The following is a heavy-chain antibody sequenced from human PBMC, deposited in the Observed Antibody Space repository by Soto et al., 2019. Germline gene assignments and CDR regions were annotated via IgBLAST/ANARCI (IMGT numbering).Heavy chain of an antibody. CDR1: GGSISSGDYY. CDR2: IYYSGST. CDR3: ARTVSGGSYYFDY. Sequence: LTCTVSGGSISSGDYYWSWIRQPPGKGLEWIGYIYYSGSTYYNPSLKSRVTISVDTSKNQFSLKLSSVTAADTAVYYCARTVSGGSYYFDYWGQGTLVTVSS. D-gene: IGHD3-16*01. J-gene: IGHJ4*02. V-gene: IGHV4-30-4*08.